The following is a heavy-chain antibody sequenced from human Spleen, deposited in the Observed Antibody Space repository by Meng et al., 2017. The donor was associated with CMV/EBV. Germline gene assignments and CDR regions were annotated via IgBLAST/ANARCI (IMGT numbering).Heavy chain of an antibody. CDR1: GFTFSDAW. J-gene: IGHJ4*02. Sequence: GGSLRLSCAASGFTFSDAWMSWVRQAPGKGLEWVCRIKSKADGGTRDYAAPVQGRFTISRDDSKSTVSLQMNSLKSEDTAIYYCTTDWRWGQGTLVTVSS. CDR3: TTDWR. CDR2: IKSKADGGTR. V-gene: IGHV3-15*01.